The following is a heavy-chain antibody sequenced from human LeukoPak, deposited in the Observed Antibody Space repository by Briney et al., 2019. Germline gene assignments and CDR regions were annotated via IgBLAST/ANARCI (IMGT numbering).Heavy chain of an antibody. D-gene: IGHD3-3*01. Sequence: GASVKVSCKASGYTFTGYYMHWVRQAPGQGLEWMGWINPNSGGTSYAQKFQGRVTMTRDTSISTAYMELSRLRSDDTAVYYCARSGSYDFWSGYYPFDYWGQGTLVTVSS. CDR1: GYTFTGYY. CDR3: ARSGSYDFWSGYYPFDY. V-gene: IGHV1-2*02. CDR2: INPNSGGT. J-gene: IGHJ4*02.